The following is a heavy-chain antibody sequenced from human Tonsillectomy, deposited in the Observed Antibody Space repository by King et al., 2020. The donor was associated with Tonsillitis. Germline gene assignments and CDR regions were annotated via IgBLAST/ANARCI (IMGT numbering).Heavy chain of an antibody. D-gene: IGHD4-17*01. CDR2: INPNGGST. V-gene: IGHV1-46*01. Sequence: VQLVESGAEVKKPGASVKVSCKASGYTFTHYYVHWVRQAPGQGLEWMGIINPNGGSTSYPEKFQGRVTMTRDTSTSTVYMELSKLTSDDTAMYYCARDAPYGANGLTYHYY. J-gene: IGHJ6*01. CDR3: ARDAPYGANGLTYHYY. CDR1: GYTFTHYY.